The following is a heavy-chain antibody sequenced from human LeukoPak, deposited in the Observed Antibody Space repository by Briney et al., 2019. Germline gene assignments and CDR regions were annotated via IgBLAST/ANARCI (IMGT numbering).Heavy chain of an antibody. J-gene: IGHJ4*02. CDR3: ARDRNTVTTKIFGY. CDR2: INPNSGGT. D-gene: IGHD4-17*01. Sequence: GASVKVFCKASGYTFTGYYMHWVRQAPGQGLEWMGWINPNSGGTNYAQKFQGRVTMTRDTSISTAYMELSRLRSDDTAVYYCARDRNTVTTKIFGYWGQGTLVTVSS. V-gene: IGHV1-2*02. CDR1: GYTFTGYY.